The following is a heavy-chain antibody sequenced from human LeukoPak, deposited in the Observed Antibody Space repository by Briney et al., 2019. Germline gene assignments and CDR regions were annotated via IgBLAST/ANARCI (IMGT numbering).Heavy chain of an antibody. J-gene: IGHJ4*02. Sequence: GGSLRLSCAASGFTLRSYLMHWVRQAPGKGLVWVSRINSDGSSTSYADSVKGRFTISRDNAKNTLYLQMNSLRAEDTAVYYCARDGGPTSFDYWGQGTLVTVSS. CDR1: GFTLRSYL. CDR2: INSDGSST. CDR3: ARDGGPTSFDY. V-gene: IGHV3-74*01.